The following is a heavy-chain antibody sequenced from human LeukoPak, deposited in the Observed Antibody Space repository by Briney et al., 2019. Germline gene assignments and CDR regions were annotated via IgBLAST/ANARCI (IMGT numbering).Heavy chain of an antibody. J-gene: IGHJ4*02. D-gene: IGHD3-22*01. CDR1: GFPFDDYA. V-gene: IGHV3-9*03. Sequence: GRSLRLSCAASGFPFDDYAMHWVRQVPGKGLEWVSGISWNSGNIGYAVSVKGRFTISRSNAKNSLYLQMNSLRAEDMAFYYCAKGHITMIVGGFDYWGQGTLVTVSS. CDR3: AKGHITMIVGGFDY. CDR2: ISWNSGNI.